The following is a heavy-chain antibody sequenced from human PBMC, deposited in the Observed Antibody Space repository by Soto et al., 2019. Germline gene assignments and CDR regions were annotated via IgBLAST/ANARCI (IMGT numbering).Heavy chain of an antibody. V-gene: IGHV4-34*01. CDR1: GGSLSGSY. CDR3: ARESLGSRGRRKF. CDR2: INHSGST. D-gene: IGHD2-2*01. Sequence: QVQLQQWGAGLLKPSETLSLTCAAYGGSLSGSYWSGIRQPPGKGLEWIGEINHSGSTNYNPSLKSRVTISVDTSKNQFSLKLSSVTAADTAVYYCARESLGSRGRRKFWGQGTLVTVSS. J-gene: IGHJ4*02.